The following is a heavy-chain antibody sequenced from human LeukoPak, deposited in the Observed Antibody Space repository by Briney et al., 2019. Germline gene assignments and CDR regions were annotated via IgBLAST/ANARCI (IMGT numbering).Heavy chain of an antibody. D-gene: IGHD2-15*01. CDR2: IIPIFGTA. CDR1: GGTFSSYA. V-gene: IGHV1-69*13. J-gene: IGHJ6*03. CDR3: ARSRGYCSGDSCRGGYYYYYMDV. Sequence: ASVKVSCKASGGTFSSYAISWVRQAPGQGLEWMGGIIPIFGTANYAQKFQGRVTITADESTSTAYMELSSLRSEDTAVYYCARSRGYCSGDSCRGGYYYYYMDVWGKGTTVTISS.